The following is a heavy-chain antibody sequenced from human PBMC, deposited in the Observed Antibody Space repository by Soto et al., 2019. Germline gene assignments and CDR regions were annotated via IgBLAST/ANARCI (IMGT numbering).Heavy chain of an antibody. CDR1: GFSLNIGEVG. CDR2: LFWDADT. D-gene: IGHD2-15*01. V-gene: IGHV2-5*02. CDR3: AHAIVVVVGGTCVYSLDT. Sequence: QITLKESGPTLVKPTETLTLTCTFSGFSLNIGEVGEGWIPQPPGKPLEWLALLFWDADTRYSPSLRNRLTITKDPSKNQIVLTLTNVDPVDTAPYFCAHAIVVVVGGTCVYSLDTWGQGTMVTVSS. J-gene: IGHJ3*02.